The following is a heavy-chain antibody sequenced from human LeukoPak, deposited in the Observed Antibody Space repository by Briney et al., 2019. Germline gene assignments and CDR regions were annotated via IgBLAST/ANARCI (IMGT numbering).Heavy chain of an antibody. Sequence: SETLSLTCTVSGGSISSYYWCWIRQRPGTGLEWIGYIYYSGSTNYNPSLKSRVTISVDTSKNQFSLKLSSVTAADTAVYYCARDRAYSSRANYYYYYGMDVWGKGTTVTVSS. D-gene: IGHD6-13*01. J-gene: IGHJ6*04. CDR3: ARDRAYSSRANYYYYYGMDV. V-gene: IGHV4-59*01. CDR1: GGSISSYY. CDR2: IYYSGST.